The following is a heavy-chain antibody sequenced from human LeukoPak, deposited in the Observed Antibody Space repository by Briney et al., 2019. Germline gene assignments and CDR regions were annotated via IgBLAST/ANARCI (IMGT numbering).Heavy chain of an antibody. CDR1: GYTFISYG. J-gene: IGHJ6*02. CDR2: ISAYNGNT. Sequence: ASVKVSCKASGYTFISYGISWVRQALGQGLEWMGWISAYNGNTNYAQKLQGRVTMTRNTSISTAYMELSSLRSEDTAVYYCATLSHYYGSGSYYTHYYYGMDVWGQGTTVTVSS. CDR3: ATLSHYYGSGSYYTHYYYGMDV. D-gene: IGHD3-10*01. V-gene: IGHV1-18*01.